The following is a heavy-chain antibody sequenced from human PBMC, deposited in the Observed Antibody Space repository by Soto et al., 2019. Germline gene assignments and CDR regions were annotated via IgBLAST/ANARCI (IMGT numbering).Heavy chain of an antibody. CDR1: GGSLRSGDYY. Sequence: PSETLSLTCTVSGGSLRSGDYYWTWIRQPPGKGLEWIGYIYYSGSNYYDPSLKSRVTISVATSKNQFSLKLSSVTAADTAVYYCARDLPLYGDYGYYDYWGQGTLVTVSS. V-gene: IGHV4-30-4*01. J-gene: IGHJ4*02. CDR2: IYYSGSN. CDR3: ARDLPLYGDYGYYDY. D-gene: IGHD4-17*01.